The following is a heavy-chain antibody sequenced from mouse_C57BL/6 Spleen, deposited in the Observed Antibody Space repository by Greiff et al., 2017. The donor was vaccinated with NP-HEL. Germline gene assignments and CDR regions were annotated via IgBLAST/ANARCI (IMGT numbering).Heavy chain of an antibody. CDR3: ARGRTGTGYFDY. Sequence: QVQLQQPGAELVRPGSSVKLSCKASGYTFTSYWMHWVKQRPIQGLEWIGNIDPSDSETHYNQKFKDKATLTVDKSSSTAYMQLSSLTSEDSAVYYWARGRTGTGYFDYWGQGTTLTVSS. CDR2: IDPSDSET. CDR1: GYTFTSYW. J-gene: IGHJ2*01. V-gene: IGHV1-52*01. D-gene: IGHD4-1*01.